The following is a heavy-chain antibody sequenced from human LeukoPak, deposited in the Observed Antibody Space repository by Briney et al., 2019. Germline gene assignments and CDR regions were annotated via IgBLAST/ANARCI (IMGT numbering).Heavy chain of an antibody. CDR1: GFTFSSYE. J-gene: IGHJ4*02. Sequence: GGSLRLSCAASGFTFSSYEMNWVRQAPGKGLEWVSYISSSGSTIYYADSVKGRFTISRDNAKNSLYLQMNSLRAEDTAVYYCARSRPIVATTPCYFDYWGQGTLVTVSS. V-gene: IGHV3-48*03. CDR2: ISSSGSTI. D-gene: IGHD5-12*01. CDR3: ARSRPIVATTPCYFDY.